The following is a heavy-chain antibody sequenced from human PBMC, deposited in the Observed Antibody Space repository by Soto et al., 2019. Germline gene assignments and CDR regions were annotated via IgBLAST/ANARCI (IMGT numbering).Heavy chain of an antibody. V-gene: IGHV1-46*01. J-gene: IGHJ4*02. D-gene: IGHD6-19*01. Sequence: QVQLVQSGAEVMRPGASVKVSCKASGFTFTTFFMHWLRQAPGQGLEWRGIISPGGDVTAYAEKFKGRVTVTKDTSTTTLYMELSSLSSEDTAVYYCARDWRYSSGLDYWGQGTLVTVSS. CDR3: ARDWRYSSGLDY. CDR2: ISPGGDVT. CDR1: GFTFTTFF.